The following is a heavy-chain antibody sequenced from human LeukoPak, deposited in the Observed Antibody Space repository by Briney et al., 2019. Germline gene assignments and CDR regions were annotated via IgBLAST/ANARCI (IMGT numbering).Heavy chain of an antibody. CDR3: ARESYDFWSGYPQFFDP. CDR1: GFTFRDFY. V-gene: IGHV3-11*01. D-gene: IGHD3-3*01. CDR2: ISNSGGTI. Sequence: GGSLRLSCAASGFTFRDFYMSWIRQAPGKGPEWLSYISNSGGTIYYADSVKGRFTISRDNTKNSVYQQMNSLRVEDTAVYYCARESYDFWSGYPQFFDPWGRGTMVIVSS. J-gene: IGHJ5*02.